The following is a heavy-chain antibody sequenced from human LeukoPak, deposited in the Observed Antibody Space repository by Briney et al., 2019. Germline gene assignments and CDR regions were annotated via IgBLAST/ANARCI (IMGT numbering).Heavy chain of an antibody. D-gene: IGHD6-19*01. V-gene: IGHV3-30*04. Sequence: PGRSLRLSCAASGFTFSAYSMHWVRQAPGKGLERVAAISFDGSDIYYADSVKGRFTISRDNSKNTLYLQMNSLRVEDTSLFYCVKGGGSGWYMRRSEYFQSWGQGTLVTVSS. CDR3: VKGGGSGWYMRRSEYFQS. CDR2: ISFDGSDI. J-gene: IGHJ1*01. CDR1: GFTFSAYS.